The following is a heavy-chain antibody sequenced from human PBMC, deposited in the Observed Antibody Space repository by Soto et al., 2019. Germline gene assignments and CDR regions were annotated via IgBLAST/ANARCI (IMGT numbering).Heavy chain of an antibody. Sequence: SETLSLTCAVYGGSFSGYYWSWIRQPPGKGLEWIGEINHSGSTNYNPSLKSRVTISVDTSKNQFSLKLSSVTAADTAVYYCGRDVTYDSSGYYPPMAFDIWGQGTMVTVSS. CDR1: GGSFSGYY. CDR2: INHSGST. V-gene: IGHV4-34*01. J-gene: IGHJ3*02. CDR3: GRDVTYDSSGYYPPMAFDI. D-gene: IGHD3-22*01.